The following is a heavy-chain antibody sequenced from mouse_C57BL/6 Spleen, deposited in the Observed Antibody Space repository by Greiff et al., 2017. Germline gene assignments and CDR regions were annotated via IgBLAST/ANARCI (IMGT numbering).Heavy chain of an antibody. J-gene: IGHJ1*03. Sequence: QVQLQQSGAELARPGASVKLSCKASGYTFTSYGISWVKQRTGQGLEWIGEIYPRSGNTYYNEKFKGKATLTADKSSSTAYMELRSLTSEDSAVYFWARRGDYGGRGYFDVWGTGTTVTVSS. CDR3: ARRGDYGGRGYFDV. V-gene: IGHV1-81*01. CDR2: IYPRSGNT. CDR1: GYTFTSYG. D-gene: IGHD2-4*01.